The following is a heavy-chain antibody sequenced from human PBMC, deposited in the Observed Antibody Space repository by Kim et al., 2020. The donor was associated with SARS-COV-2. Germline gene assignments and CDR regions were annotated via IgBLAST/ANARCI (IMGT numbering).Heavy chain of an antibody. CDR2: ISYDGSNK. Sequence: GGSLRLSCAASGFTFSSYGMHWVRQAPGKGLEWVAVISYDGSNKYYADSVKGRFTISRDNSKNTLYLQMNSLRAEDTAVYYCAKGRDRGHCSGGSCYYYYGMDVWGQGTTVTVSS. D-gene: IGHD2-15*01. CDR3: AKGRDRGHCSGGSCYYYYGMDV. V-gene: IGHV3-30*18. J-gene: IGHJ6*02. CDR1: GFTFSSYG.